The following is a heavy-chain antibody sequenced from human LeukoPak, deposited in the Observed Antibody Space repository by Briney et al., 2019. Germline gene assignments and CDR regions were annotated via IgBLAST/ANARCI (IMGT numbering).Heavy chain of an antibody. V-gene: IGHV1-46*01. CDR3: ARDLFNYYDSSGADY. D-gene: IGHD3-22*01. CDR1: GYTFTSYY. Sequence: ASVKVSCKASGYTFTSYYMHWVRQAPGQGLEWMGIINPSGGSTSYAQKFQGRVTMPRDTSTSTVYMELGSLRSEDTAVYYCARDLFNYYDSSGADYWGQGTLVTVSS. J-gene: IGHJ4*02. CDR2: INPSGGST.